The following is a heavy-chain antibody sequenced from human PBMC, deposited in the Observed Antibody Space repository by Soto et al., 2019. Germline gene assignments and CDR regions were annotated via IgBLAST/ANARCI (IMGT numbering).Heavy chain of an antibody. CDR1: GFTFSSYG. V-gene: IGHV3-30*18. CDR2: ISYDGSNK. CDR3: AKDSTALVGYCSGGSCIKDY. Sequence: GGSLRLSCAASGFTFSSYGMHWVRQAPGKGLEWVAVISYDGSNKYYADSVKGRFTISRDNSKNTLYLQMNSLRAEDTAVYYCAKDSTALVGYCSGGSCIKDYWGQGTLVTVSS. J-gene: IGHJ4*02. D-gene: IGHD2-15*01.